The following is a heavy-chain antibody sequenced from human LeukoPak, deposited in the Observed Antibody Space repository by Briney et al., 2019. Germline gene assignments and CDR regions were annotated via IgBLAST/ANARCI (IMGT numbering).Heavy chain of an antibody. CDR2: ISYDGSNK. D-gene: IGHD1-26*01. CDR3: ARDRASGATGSFDY. CDR1: GFTFSSYA. Sequence: QSGRSLRLSCAASGFTFSSYAMHWVRQAPGKGLEWGAVISYDGSNKYYAAPVKGRFTISRDNSKNTLYLQMNSLRAEDTAVYYCARDRASGATGSFDYGGQGTLGTVSS. J-gene: IGHJ4*02. V-gene: IGHV3-30*01.